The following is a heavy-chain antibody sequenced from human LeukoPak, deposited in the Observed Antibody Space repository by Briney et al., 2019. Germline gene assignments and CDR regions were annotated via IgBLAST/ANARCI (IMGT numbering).Heavy chain of an antibody. D-gene: IGHD2-15*01. CDR3: AKDKDSTNWYFDY. V-gene: IGHV3-30*02. Sequence: GGSLRLSCAESGFTFSSHGMHWVRQAPGKGLEWVAFIRYDGTNKYYADSVKGRFTISRDNSKNTLYLQMNSLRAEDTAVYYCAKDKDSTNWYFDYWGQGTLVTVSS. CDR1: GFTFSSHG. J-gene: IGHJ4*02. CDR2: IRYDGTNK.